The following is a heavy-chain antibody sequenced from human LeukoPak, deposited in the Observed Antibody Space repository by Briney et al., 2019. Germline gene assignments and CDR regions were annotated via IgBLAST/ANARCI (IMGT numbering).Heavy chain of an antibody. V-gene: IGHV3-30*02. CDR2: IRYDGSNK. D-gene: IGHD3-22*01. CDR3: AKYYHEGSGGSPLGY. Sequence: PGGSLRHSSVTSGFSFSSYGMHWVRQAPGKGLEWVAFIRYDGSNKYYTDSVRGRFTISRDNSKNTLYLQMNSLRVEDTALYYCAKYYHEGSGGSPLGYSGQGTLVTVSS. CDR1: GFSFSSYG. J-gene: IGHJ4*02.